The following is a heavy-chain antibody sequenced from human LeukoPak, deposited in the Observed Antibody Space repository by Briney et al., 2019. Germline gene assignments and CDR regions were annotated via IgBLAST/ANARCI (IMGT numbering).Heavy chain of an antibody. CDR1: GGSFSGYY. J-gene: IGHJ4*02. V-gene: IGHV4-34*01. CDR2: INHSGST. Sequence: SETLSLTCAVYGGSFSGYYWSWIRQPPGKGLEWIGEINHSGSTNYNPSLKSRVTISVDTSKNQFSLKLSSVTAADTAVYYCARDKHSSGDLDYWGQGTLVTVSS. D-gene: IGHD3-22*01. CDR3: ARDKHSSGDLDY.